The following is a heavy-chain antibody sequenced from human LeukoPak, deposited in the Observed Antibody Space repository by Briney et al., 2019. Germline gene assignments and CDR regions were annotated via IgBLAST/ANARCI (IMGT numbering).Heavy chain of an antibody. Sequence: GGSLRLSCAASGFTFSSSAMSWVRQAPGKGLKWVSGISTSGGSTYYSDSVKGRFTISRDNAKNSLYLQMNSLRAEDTAVYYCARERSGYSYGYGVPYMDVWGKGTTVTISS. CDR3: ARERSGYSYGYGVPYMDV. V-gene: IGHV3-23*01. D-gene: IGHD5-18*01. J-gene: IGHJ6*03. CDR2: ISTSGGST. CDR1: GFTFSSSA.